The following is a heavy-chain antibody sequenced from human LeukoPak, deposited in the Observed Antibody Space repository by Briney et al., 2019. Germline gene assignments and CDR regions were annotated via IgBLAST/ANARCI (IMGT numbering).Heavy chain of an antibody. J-gene: IGHJ3*02. D-gene: IGHD1-1*01. CDR1: GYSLTSYW. CDR3: ASRDRYALNAFDI. V-gene: IGHV5-51*01. CDR2: IYPDAAET. Sequence: GESLKITCKGPGYSLTSYWIALVRQMPGKGLDWMGVIYPDAAETRYSPAFQGQVTISADKYTRTAYLQWSSMKASDTAMYYCASRDRYALNAFDIWGQGTMVTVSS.